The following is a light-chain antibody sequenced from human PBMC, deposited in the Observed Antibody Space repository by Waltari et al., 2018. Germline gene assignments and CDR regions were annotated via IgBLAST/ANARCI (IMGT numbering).Light chain of an antibody. V-gene: IGKV3-20*01. J-gene: IGKJ1*01. CDR1: QSVGRY. CDR3: QKYEALPAT. Sequence: EIVLTQSPGTLSLSPGERATLSCRASQSVGRYVAWYQQKPGQAPRLLSYGASTRATGIPDRFSGSGSGTDFSLIISRLEPEDFAVYFCQKYEALPATFGQGTKVEIK. CDR2: GAS.